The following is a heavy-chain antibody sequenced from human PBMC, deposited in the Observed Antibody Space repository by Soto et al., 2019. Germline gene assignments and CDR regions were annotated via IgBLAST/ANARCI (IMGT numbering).Heavy chain of an antibody. J-gene: IGHJ5*02. CDR3: ARVGYSYGVWFDP. CDR1: GGTFSRYA. Sequence: QVQLVQSGAEVKKPGSSVKVSCKASGGTFSRYAISWVRQAPGQGLEWMGGIIPIFGTANYAQKFQGRVTITADESTSTAYMELSSLISEDTAVYYCARVGYSYGVWFDPWGQGTLVTVSS. D-gene: IGHD5-18*01. CDR2: IIPIFGTA. V-gene: IGHV1-69*01.